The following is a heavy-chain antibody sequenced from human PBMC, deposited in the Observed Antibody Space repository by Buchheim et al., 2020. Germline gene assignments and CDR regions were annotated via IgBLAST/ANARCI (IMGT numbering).Heavy chain of an antibody. CDR3: ARDTVDYGDPLDY. CDR2: ISAYSGLS. Sequence: QVQLVQSGAEVKKPGASVKVSCKATGYTFNNHGISWVRQAPGQGLEWLGWISAYSGLSSYAQKVQDRVTMTRDTSTSTVYMELSTLRSEDTAVYYCARDTVDYGDPLDYWGQGTL. D-gene: IGHD4/OR15-4a*01. CDR1: GYTFNNHG. J-gene: IGHJ4*02. V-gene: IGHV1-18*01.